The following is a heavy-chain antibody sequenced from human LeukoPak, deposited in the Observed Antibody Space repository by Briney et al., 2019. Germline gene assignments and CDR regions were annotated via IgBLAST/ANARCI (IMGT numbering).Heavy chain of an antibody. CDR2: FDPEDGET. V-gene: IGHV1-24*01. CDR1: GYTLTELS. D-gene: IGHD6-6*01. Sequence: ASVKVSCKVSGYTLTELSMHWVRQAPGKGLEWMGGFDPEDGETIYAQKFQGRVTMTEDTSTDTAYMELSSLRSEDTAVYYCATLEQGIAARPHDAFDIWGQGTMVTVPS. CDR3: ATLEQGIAARPHDAFDI. J-gene: IGHJ3*02.